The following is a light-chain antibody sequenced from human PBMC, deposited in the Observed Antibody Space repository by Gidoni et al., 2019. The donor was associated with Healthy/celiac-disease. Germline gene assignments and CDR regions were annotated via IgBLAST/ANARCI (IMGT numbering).Light chain of an antibody. CDR1: LGINSA. J-gene: IGKJ1*01. V-gene: IGKV1-13*02. Sequence: AIQLTQSPTSLSSSEGDRVTITCRQSLGINSALAWYQQKPGKAPDLLIYHASTLESGVPSRFRGSGAGTDFTLTISSLQPEDFATYYCHHSNSYPQTFGQGTKVEIK. CDR3: HHSNSYPQT. CDR2: HAS.